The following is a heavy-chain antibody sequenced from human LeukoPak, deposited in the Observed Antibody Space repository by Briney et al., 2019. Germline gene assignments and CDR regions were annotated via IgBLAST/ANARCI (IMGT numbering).Heavy chain of an antibody. CDR3: ARDENSGWGYFDY. CDR2: IGGSNGIT. Sequence: GGSLRLSCAASRFTFNSYAMSWVRQAPGKGLEWVSVIGGSNGITFYVGSVKGRFTISRDNSKDTLYLQMNSLRAEDTAVYYCARDENSGWGYFDYWGQGTLVTVSS. J-gene: IGHJ4*02. D-gene: IGHD5-12*01. CDR1: RFTFNSYA. V-gene: IGHV3-23*01.